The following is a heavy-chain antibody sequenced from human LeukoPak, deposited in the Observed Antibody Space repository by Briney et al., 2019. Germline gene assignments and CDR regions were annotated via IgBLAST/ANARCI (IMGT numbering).Heavy chain of an antibody. CDR2: ISDDGGKK. V-gene: IGHV3-30*18. J-gene: IGHJ4*02. D-gene: IGHD4-17*01. Sequence: GKSLRLSCAASGFTFSSYGMHWVRQAPGKGLEWVALISDDGGKKYYADSVKGRFTISRDNSKNTLYLQMNSLRAEDTALYYCAKDLDHDYDDYGLDYWSQGTLVTVSS. CDR3: AKDLDHDYDDYGLDY. CDR1: GFTFSSYG.